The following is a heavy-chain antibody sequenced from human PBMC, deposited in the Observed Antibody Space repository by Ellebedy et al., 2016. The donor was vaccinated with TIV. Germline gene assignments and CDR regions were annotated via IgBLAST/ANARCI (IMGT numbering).Heavy chain of an antibody. V-gene: IGHV4-4*02. CDR2: IYHSVST. J-gene: IGHJ4*02. Sequence: MPSETLSLTCGVSGGSISSSNWWSWVRQPPGKGLEWIWEIYHSVSTNYNPSLKSRVTISVDKSKNQFSLKLSSVTAADTAVYYCARELVAGRVFDYWGQGTLVTVSS. D-gene: IGHD6-19*01. CDR3: ARELVAGRVFDY. CDR1: GGSISSSNW.